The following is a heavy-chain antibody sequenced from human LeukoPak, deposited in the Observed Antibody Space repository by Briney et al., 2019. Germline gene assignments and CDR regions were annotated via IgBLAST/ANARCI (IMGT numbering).Heavy chain of an antibody. V-gene: IGHV4-31*03. CDR2: ISYSGST. J-gene: IGHJ4*02. Sequence: SQTLSLTCTVSGGSISSGGYYWSWIRQHPGKGLEWIGYISYSGSTYYNPSLTSRVTMAVDTSKNQFSLKLTSVTAADTAVYYCARDRMGKLDYWGQGTLVTVSS. CDR1: GGSISSGGYY. CDR3: ARDRMGKLDY. D-gene: IGHD7-27*01.